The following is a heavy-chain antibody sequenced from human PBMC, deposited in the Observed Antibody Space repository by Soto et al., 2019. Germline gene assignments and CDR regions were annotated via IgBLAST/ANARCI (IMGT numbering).Heavy chain of an antibody. D-gene: IGHD3-16*01. Sequence: EVQLVESGGGLVQPGGSLRLSCAASGFTFSSYDMHWVRQATGKGLEWVSAIGTAGDTYYPGSVKGRFTISRENAKNSLYLQMNGLRAGDTAVYYCARGGDRGLYYFDYWGQGTLVTVSS. J-gene: IGHJ4*02. CDR2: IGTAGDT. CDR3: ARGGDRGLYYFDY. V-gene: IGHV3-13*01. CDR1: GFTFSSYD.